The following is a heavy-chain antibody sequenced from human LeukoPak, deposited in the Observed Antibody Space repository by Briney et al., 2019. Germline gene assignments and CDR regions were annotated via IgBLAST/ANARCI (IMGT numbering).Heavy chain of an antibody. V-gene: IGHV1-58*02. D-gene: IGHD2-15*01. CDR3: AAGINCSGGSCYVRWYFDL. CDR1: GFTFTSSA. J-gene: IGHJ2*01. Sequence: SVKVSCKASGFTFTSSAMQWVRQARGQRLEWIGWIVVGSGNTNYAQKFQERVTITRDMSTSTAYMELSSLRSEDTAVYYCAAGINCSGGSCYVRWYFDLWGRGTLVTVSP. CDR2: IVVGSGNT.